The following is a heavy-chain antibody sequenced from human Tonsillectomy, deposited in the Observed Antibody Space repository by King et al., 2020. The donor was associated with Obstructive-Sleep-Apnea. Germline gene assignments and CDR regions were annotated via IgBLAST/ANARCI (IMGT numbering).Heavy chain of an antibody. CDR3: ATRYPLRYPDFDY. J-gene: IGHJ4*02. Sequence: QLQESGPGLVKPSETLSLTCAVSGGSITSGSYYCAWIRQSPGKGLEWIGNVYYTGSTYYNPSLRSRLPISMDSSKNQFSLKLTSVTAADSAVYYCATRYPLRYPDFDYWGQGTLVTVSS. V-gene: IGHV4-39*07. D-gene: IGHD3-9*01. CDR2: VYYTGST. CDR1: GGSITSGSYY.